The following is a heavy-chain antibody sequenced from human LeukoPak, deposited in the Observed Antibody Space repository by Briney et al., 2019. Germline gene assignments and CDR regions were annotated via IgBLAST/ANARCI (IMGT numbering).Heavy chain of an antibody. J-gene: IGHJ4*02. CDR2: IYPGDSDT. D-gene: IGHD2-2*01. V-gene: IGHV5-51*01. CDR1: GYSFTSYW. CDR3: ARLRYCSSTSCQPDY. Sequence: GESLKIPCKGSGYSFTSYWIGGVRQMPGKGLEWMGIIYPGDSDTRYSPSFQGQVPIPADKPISPAYLQWSSLKASDSAMYYCARLRYCSSTSCQPDYWGQGTLVTVSS.